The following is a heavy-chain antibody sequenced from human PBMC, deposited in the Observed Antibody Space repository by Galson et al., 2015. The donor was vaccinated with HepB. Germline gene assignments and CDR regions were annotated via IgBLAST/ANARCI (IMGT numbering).Heavy chain of an antibody. D-gene: IGHD1-7*01. CDR1: AFTFISSA. Sequence: SLRLSCAASAFTFISSAFHWVRQVTVTGLEWVSAIGTVGDTHYAGSVKGRFIISRENARNSLYLQMNSLRAEDTAVYYGAREGRLELLDAFDMWGQGTSVTV. V-gene: IGHV3-13*04. J-gene: IGHJ3*02. CDR3: AREGRLELLDAFDM. CDR2: IGTVGDT.